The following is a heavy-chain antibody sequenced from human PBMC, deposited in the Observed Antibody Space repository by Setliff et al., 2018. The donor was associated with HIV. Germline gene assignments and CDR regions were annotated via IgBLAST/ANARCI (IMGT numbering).Heavy chain of an antibody. CDR2: IYPGDSDT. J-gene: IGHJ6*02. CDR3: ARQTVHTTHSLDFGSPNRDYYYGMDV. CDR1: AYSFTTFW. V-gene: IGHV5-51*01. Sequence: PGESLKISCKGSAYSFTTFWIAWVRQMPGKGLEWMGIIYPGDSDTTYSPSFQGQVTISVDKSISTAYLQWSSLEASDSAMYYCARQTVHTTHSLDFGSPNRDYYYGMDVWGQGTTVTVSS. D-gene: IGHD1-1*01.